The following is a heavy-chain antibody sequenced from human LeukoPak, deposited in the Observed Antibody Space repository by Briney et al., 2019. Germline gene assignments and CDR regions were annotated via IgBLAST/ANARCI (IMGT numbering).Heavy chain of an antibody. CDR3: AKDGLWFGDVAGYFDY. J-gene: IGHJ4*02. CDR1: GFTFSSYG. V-gene: IGHV3-30*02. Sequence: GGSLRLSCAASGFTFSSYGMHWVRQAPGKGLEWVAFIRYDGSNKYYADSVKGRFTISRDNPKNTLYLQMNSLRAEDTAMYYCAKDGLWFGDVAGYFDYWGQGTLVTVSS. D-gene: IGHD3-10*01. CDR2: IRYDGSNK.